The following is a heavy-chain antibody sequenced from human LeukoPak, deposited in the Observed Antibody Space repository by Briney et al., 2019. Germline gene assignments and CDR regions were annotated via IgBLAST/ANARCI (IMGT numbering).Heavy chain of an antibody. J-gene: IGHJ4*02. CDR3: ARGWGYFDY. V-gene: IGHV3-48*04. Sequence: GGSLRLSCAASGFTFNAYSMNWVRQAPGKGLEWVSYIGGSGTTIYYADSVKGRLTIARDNAKNSLYLRMNSLRAEDTAVYYCARGWGYFDYWGQGTLVTVSS. CDR1: GFTFNAYS. D-gene: IGHD3-16*01. CDR2: IGGSGTTI.